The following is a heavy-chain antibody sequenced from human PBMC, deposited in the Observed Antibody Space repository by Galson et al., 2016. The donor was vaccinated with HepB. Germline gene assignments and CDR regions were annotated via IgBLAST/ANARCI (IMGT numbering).Heavy chain of an antibody. CDR3: AREGWNYIIDY. D-gene: IGHD1-7*01. J-gene: IGHJ4*02. CDR1: RLSFSDYP. V-gene: IGHV3-30-3*01. CDR2: ISYDGGTK. Sequence: SLRLSCAASRLSFSDYPMHWDRQAPGRGLEWVAFISYDGGTKYYSDSVKGRVTISRDNSNNTLYLQVNSLRAEDTAVYYCAREGWNYIIDYWGQGTPVIVSS.